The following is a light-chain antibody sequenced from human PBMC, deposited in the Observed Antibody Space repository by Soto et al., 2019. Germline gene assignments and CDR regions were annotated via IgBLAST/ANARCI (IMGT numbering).Light chain of an antibody. V-gene: IGKV3-11*01. J-gene: IGKJ3*01. CDR3: HQRSNWLFT. CDR2: DAS. Sequence: EIVLTQSPGTPSLSPGERATLSCRASQSVSNDLAWYQQKPGQAPRLLIYDASNRATGIPARFSGSGSGTDFTLTISSLAPEDFAVYYCHQRSNWLFTFGPGTKVDIK. CDR1: QSVSND.